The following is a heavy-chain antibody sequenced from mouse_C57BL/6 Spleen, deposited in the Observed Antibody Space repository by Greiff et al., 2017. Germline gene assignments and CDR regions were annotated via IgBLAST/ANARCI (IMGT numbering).Heavy chain of an antibody. Sequence: EVKLMESGGGLVKPGGSLKLSCAASGFTFSDYGMHWVRQAPEKGLEWVAYISSGSSTIYYADTVKGRFTISRDNAKNTLFLQMTSLRSEDTAMYYCARADYYGSNYYAMDYWGQGTSVTVSS. D-gene: IGHD1-1*01. V-gene: IGHV5-17*01. J-gene: IGHJ4*01. CDR2: ISSGSSTI. CDR3: ARADYYGSNYYAMDY. CDR1: GFTFSDYG.